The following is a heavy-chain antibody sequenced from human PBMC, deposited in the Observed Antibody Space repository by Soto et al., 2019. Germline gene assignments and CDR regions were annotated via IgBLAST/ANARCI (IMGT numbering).Heavy chain of an antibody. D-gene: IGHD6-13*01. CDR1: GGTFSSYA. Sequence: GASVKVSCKASGGTFSSYAISWVRQAPGQGLEWMGGIIPIFGTANYAQKFQGRVTITADESTSTAYMELSSLRSEDTAVYYCARDPIAAADPTAVWFDPWGQGTLVTVSS. J-gene: IGHJ5*02. CDR3: ARDPIAAADPTAVWFDP. V-gene: IGHV1-69*13. CDR2: IIPIFGTA.